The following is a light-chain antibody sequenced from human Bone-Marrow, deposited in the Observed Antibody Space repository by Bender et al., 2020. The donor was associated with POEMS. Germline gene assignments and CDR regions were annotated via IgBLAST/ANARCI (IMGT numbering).Light chain of an antibody. CDR3: SSYTSSSTLNV. CDR2: EVS. V-gene: IGLV2-14*01. CDR1: SSDVGGYKY. J-gene: IGLJ1*01. Sequence: LTQPPSVSGSPGQSVTISCTGTSSDVGGYKYVSWYQQHPGKAPKLMIYEVSNRPSGVSNRFSGSKSGNTASLTISGLQAEDEADYYCSSYTSSSTLNVFGTGTKVTVL.